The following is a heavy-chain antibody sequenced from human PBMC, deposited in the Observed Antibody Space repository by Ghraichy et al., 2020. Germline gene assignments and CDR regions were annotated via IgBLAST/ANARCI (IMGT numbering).Heavy chain of an antibody. CDR1: GFTFSSYA. D-gene: IGHD5-24*01. V-gene: IGHV3-30*04. CDR3: ARVTGRRDGYNLWTNYAFDI. J-gene: IGHJ3*02. Sequence: GGSLRLSCAASGFTFSSYAMHWVRQAPGKGLEWVAVISYDGSNKYYADSVKGRFTISRDNSKNTLYLQMNSLRAEDTAVYYCARVTGRRDGYNLWTNYAFDIWGQGTMVTVSS. CDR2: ISYDGSNK.